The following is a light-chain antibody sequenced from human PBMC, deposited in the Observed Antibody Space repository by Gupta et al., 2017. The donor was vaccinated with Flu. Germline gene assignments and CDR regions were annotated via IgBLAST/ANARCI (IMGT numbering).Light chain of an antibody. CDR1: KLGDKY. Sequence: SYQLTQPPSVSVSPGQTASITCPGDKLGDKYGCWYQQKPGQSPVLVIYQDTKRPSGIPERFSGSNSGNTATLTISGTQAMDEADYYCQAWDSNTLYVFGTGTKVTVL. CDR2: QDT. J-gene: IGLJ1*01. V-gene: IGLV3-1*01. CDR3: QAWDSNTLYV.